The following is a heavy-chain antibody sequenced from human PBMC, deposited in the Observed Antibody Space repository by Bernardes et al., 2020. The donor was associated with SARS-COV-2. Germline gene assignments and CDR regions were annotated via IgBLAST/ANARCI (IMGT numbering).Heavy chain of an antibody. CDR3: ARLHSTVTTGGDY. J-gene: IGHJ4*02. CDR1: GFTFNIYP. Sequence: GGSLRLSCATSGFTFNIYPMNWVRQAPGKGLEWVAYISSTSSYIYYADSVKGRFTISRDNAENSLYLQMNSLRAEDTAVYYCARLHSTVTTGGDYWGQGTLVTVSS. V-gene: IGHV3-21*01. CDR2: ISSTSSYI. D-gene: IGHD4-17*01.